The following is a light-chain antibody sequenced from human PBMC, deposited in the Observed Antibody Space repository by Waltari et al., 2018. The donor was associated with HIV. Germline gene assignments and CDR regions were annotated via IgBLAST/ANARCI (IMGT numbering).Light chain of an antibody. CDR1: NSNIGSTT. Sequence: QSVLTQSPSASGTPGQRVTISCSGRNSNIGSTTVNWYQQLPGTAPKLLMYGNTQRPSGVPDRFSGSKSGTSASLAISGLQSEDEADYYCAAWDDSLNGEVVFGGGTKLTVL. CDR3: AAWDDSLNGEVV. V-gene: IGLV1-44*01. J-gene: IGLJ2*01. CDR2: GNT.